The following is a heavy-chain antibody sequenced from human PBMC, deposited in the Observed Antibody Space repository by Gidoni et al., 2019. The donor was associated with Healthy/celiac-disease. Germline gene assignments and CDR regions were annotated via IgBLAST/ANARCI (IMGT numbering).Heavy chain of an antibody. V-gene: IGHV4-39*01. Sequence: QLQLQESGPGLVKPSETLSLTCTVSGGLISSSSYYWGWIRQPPGKGLEWIGSIYYSGSTYYNPSLKSRVTISVDTSKNQFSLKLSSVTAADTAVYYFATLSSGWYFFDYWGQGTLVTVSS. CDR1: GGLISSSSYY. D-gene: IGHD6-19*01. CDR3: ATLSSGWYFFDY. CDR2: IYYSGST. J-gene: IGHJ4*02.